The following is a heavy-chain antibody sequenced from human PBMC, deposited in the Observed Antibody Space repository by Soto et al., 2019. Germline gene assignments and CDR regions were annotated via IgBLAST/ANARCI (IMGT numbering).Heavy chain of an antibody. Sequence: GSLRLSCAASGFSFTTYGMSWVRQAPGKGLEWVSDISSTGLYTYLADSVKGRFTISRDNSKNTLYLQMNSLRVDDTAVYFCTKSWLFEKNWFDPWGQGTLVTVSS. CDR1: GFSFTTYG. J-gene: IGHJ5*02. D-gene: IGHD3-22*01. CDR3: TKSWLFEKNWFDP. CDR2: ISSTGLYT. V-gene: IGHV3-23*01.